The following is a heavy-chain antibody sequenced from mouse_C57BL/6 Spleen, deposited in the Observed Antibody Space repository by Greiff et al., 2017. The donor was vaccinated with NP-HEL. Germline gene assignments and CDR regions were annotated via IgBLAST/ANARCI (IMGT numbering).Heavy chain of an antibody. J-gene: IGHJ4*01. Sequence: EVQLVESEGGLVQPGSSMKLSCTASGFTFSDYYMAWVRQVPEKGLEWVANINYDGSSTYYLDSLKSRFIISRDNAKNILYLQMSSLKSEDTATYYCARDAYYYGSSYAMDYWGQGTSVTVSS. CDR2: INYDGSST. V-gene: IGHV5-16*01. D-gene: IGHD1-1*01. CDR3: ARDAYYYGSSYAMDY. CDR1: GFTFSDYY.